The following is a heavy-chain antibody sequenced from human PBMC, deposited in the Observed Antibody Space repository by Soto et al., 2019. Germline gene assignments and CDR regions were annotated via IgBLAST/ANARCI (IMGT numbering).Heavy chain of an antibody. CDR1: GFSLTTDRVG. CDR2: IYWDDSK. J-gene: IGHJ4*02. CDR3: APAYGGRSLY. D-gene: IGHD1-26*01. V-gene: IGHV2-5*02. Sequence: QITLKESGPTLVKPTQTLTLTCTFSGFSLTTDRVGVGWIRQPPGEALEWLAVIYWDDSKTYRPSLETRLTITNHTSKNHVALTMTNMDSLATATYYCAPAYGGRSLYWGQGTLVTVSS.